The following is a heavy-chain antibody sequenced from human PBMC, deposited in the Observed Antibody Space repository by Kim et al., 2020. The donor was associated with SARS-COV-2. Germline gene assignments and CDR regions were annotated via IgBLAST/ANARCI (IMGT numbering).Heavy chain of an antibody. J-gene: IGHJ6*02. V-gene: IGHV3-23*03. CDR1: GFTFSSYA. CDR2: IYSGGSST. Sequence: GGSLRLSCAASGFTFSSYAMSWVRQAPGKGLEWVSVIYSGGSSTYYADSVKGRFTISRDNSKNTLYLQMNSLRAEDTAVYYCAKEEVAAAGPYYYYGMDVWGQGTTVTVSS. D-gene: IGHD6-13*01. CDR3: AKEEVAAAGPYYYYGMDV.